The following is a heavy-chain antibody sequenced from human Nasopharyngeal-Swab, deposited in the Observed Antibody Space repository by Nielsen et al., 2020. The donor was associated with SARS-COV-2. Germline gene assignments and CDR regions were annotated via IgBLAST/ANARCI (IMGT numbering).Heavy chain of an antibody. CDR1: GFTFSTYA. Sequence: GESLKISCAASGFTFSTYAMSWVRRAPGKGLEWVSSISGSGATTYYADSVKGRVTISRDNSKNTLYLQVSSLRAEDTAMYYCAKGGGWRYYFDFWGQGTLVTVSS. V-gene: IGHV3-23*01. D-gene: IGHD6-19*01. J-gene: IGHJ4*02. CDR2: ISGSGATT. CDR3: AKGGGWRYYFDF.